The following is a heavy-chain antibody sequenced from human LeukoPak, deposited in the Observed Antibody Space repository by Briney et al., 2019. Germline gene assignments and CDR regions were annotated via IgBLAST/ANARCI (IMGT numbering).Heavy chain of an antibody. CDR3: ARDTTVGGPVTFDY. CDR2: IWYDGSNT. J-gene: IGHJ4*02. V-gene: IGHV3-33*01. D-gene: IGHD6-19*01. CDR1: GFTFSTYG. Sequence: GRSLRLSCAASGFTFSTYGMHWVRQAPGRGLEWVVVIWYDGSNTFYADSVQGRFTISRDNPKNTVYLQMNSLRVEDTAVYYCARDTTVGGPVTFDYWGQGALVTVSS.